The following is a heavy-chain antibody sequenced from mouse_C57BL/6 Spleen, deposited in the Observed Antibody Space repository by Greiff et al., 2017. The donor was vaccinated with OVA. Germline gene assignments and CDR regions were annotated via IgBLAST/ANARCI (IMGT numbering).Heavy chain of an antibody. Sequence: VQLQQSGAELARPGASVKLSCKASGYTFTSYGISWVKQRTGQGLEWIGEIYPSSGNTYYNEKFKGKATLTADKSSSTAYMELRSLTSEDAAVYFCAREGGFITTVDWGQGTTLTVSS. D-gene: IGHD1-1*01. V-gene: IGHV1-81*01. CDR3: AREGGFITTVD. CDR1: GYTFTSYG. J-gene: IGHJ2*01. CDR2: IYPSSGNT.